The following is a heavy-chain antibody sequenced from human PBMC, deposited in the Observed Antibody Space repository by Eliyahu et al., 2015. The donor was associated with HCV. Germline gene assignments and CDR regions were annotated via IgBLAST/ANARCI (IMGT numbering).Heavy chain of an antibody. D-gene: IGHD3-10*01. CDR2: IYPGDSDT. J-gene: IGHJ5*02. V-gene: IGHV5-51*01. CDR1: GYTFTNNW. CDR3: ARQDDYHDSGSYYP. Sequence: EVHLVQSGAEVKKPGESLRISCKXSGYTFTNNWIXWVRQMPGKGLEWMGIIYPGDSDTRYSPSFEGQVTISADKSISTAYLQWSSLKASDTAMYYCARQDDYHDSGSYYPWGQGTLVTVSS.